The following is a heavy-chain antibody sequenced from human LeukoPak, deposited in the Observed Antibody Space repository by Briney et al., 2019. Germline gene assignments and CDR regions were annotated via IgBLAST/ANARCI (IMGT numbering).Heavy chain of an antibody. Sequence: QPGGSLRLSCAASGFPFSCYAMTWVRQAPGKGLEWVSAISASGGSTYYADSVRGRFTISRDNSKNTLYLQMNSLRAEDTAVYYCAKASAGSGRALYYYGMDVWGKGTTVTVSS. CDR3: AKASAGSGRALYYYGMDV. V-gene: IGHV3-23*01. CDR1: GFPFSCYA. CDR2: ISASGGST. J-gene: IGHJ6*04. D-gene: IGHD3-10*01.